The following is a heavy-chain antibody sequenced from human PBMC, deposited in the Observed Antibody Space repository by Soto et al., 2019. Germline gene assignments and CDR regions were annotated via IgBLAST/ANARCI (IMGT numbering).Heavy chain of an antibody. J-gene: IGHJ3*02. Sequence: QVRLQEWGPGLVKPSQTLSLKCSVSGGSITTGGRYWSWIRQLPGKGLEWIGDIYYSGNTYYNASHKSRVTISVEAAKNQFSLNLSSVNAADTAVYYCAQALVFTGGDGFDIWGQGRLVTGSS. V-gene: IGHV4-31*02. CDR1: GGSITTGGRY. CDR3: AQALVFTGGDGFDI. CDR2: IYYSGNT. D-gene: IGHD1-1*01.